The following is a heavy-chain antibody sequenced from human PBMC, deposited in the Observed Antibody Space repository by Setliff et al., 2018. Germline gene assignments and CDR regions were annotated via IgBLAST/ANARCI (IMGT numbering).Heavy chain of an antibody. CDR1: YGSINGFY. Sequence: SETLSLTCTVSYGSINGFYWTWVRQPAGKGLEWIGHIYSSGSAEYNPSLQSRVSMSVDTSKSQFSLSLTSVTAADTAVYYCAREQWLDPPGYYYMDVWAKGATVTVSS. CDR2: IYSSGSA. J-gene: IGHJ6*03. D-gene: IGHD6-19*01. V-gene: IGHV4-4*07. CDR3: AREQWLDPPGYYYMDV.